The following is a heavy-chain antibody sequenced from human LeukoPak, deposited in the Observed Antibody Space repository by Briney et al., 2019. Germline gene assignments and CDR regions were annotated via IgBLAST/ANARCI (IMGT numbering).Heavy chain of an antibody. CDR3: ARVDPYYGSGSLDY. CDR2: INAGNGNT. CDR1: GYTFTTYA. V-gene: IGHV1-3*01. Sequence: ASVKVSCKASGYTFTTYAMHWVRQAPGQRLEWMGWINAGNGNTKYSQKFQARVTITRDTSASTAYMELSSLRSEDTAVYYCARVDPYYGSGSLDYWGQGTLVTVSS. J-gene: IGHJ4*02. D-gene: IGHD3-10*01.